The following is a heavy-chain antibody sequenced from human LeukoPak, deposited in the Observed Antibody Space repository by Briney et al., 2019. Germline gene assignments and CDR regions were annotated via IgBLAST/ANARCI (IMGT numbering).Heavy chain of an antibody. V-gene: IGHV5-51*01. D-gene: IGHD6-13*01. Sequence: GESLKISCKGSGYSFTSYWIGWVRQMPGKGLEWMGIIYPGDSDTRYSPSFQGQVTISADKSISPAYLQWSSLKASDTAMYYCARHRSSSSWSGGLYYFDYWGQGTLVTVSS. J-gene: IGHJ4*02. CDR3: ARHRSSSSWSGGLYYFDY. CDR2: IYPGDSDT. CDR1: GYSFTSYW.